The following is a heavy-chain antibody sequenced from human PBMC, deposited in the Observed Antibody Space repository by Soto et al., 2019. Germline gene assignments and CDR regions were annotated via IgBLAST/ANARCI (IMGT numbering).Heavy chain of an antibody. V-gene: IGHV1-3*01. CDR1: GYTFTNYA. Sequence: QVQLVQSGAEVKKPGASVKVSCKTSGYTFTNYAIHWVRQAPGQRHEWMGWINAGDGNTKYSQKFQGSVTITRDTSASTAYMELSSLRSEDAAVYYCARSGSCTSTSCYGGFDIWGQGTMVTVSS. CDR3: ARSGSCTSTSCYGGFDI. CDR2: INAGDGNT. D-gene: IGHD2-2*01. J-gene: IGHJ3*02.